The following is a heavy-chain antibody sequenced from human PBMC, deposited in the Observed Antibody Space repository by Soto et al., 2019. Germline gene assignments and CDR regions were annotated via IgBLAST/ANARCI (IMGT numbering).Heavy chain of an antibody. J-gene: IGHJ1*01. CDR1: GGSIISYY. CDR3: ARLDGPGSYYGSQHFQH. CDR2: IYYSGST. Sequence: PSETLSLTCTVSGGSIISYYWSWIRQPPGKGLEWIGYIYYSGSTNYNPSLKSRVTISVDTSKNQFSLKLSSVTAADTAVYYCARLDGPGSYYGSQHFQHWGQGTLVPVSS. D-gene: IGHD1-26*01. V-gene: IGHV4-59*08.